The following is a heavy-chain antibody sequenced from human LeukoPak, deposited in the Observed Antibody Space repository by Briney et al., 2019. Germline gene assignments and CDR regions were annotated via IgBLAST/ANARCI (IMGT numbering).Heavy chain of an antibody. CDR2: TSDRGDYT. D-gene: IGHD1-7*01. CDR3: ARKAQYNGHYPLDY. Sequence: GGSLRLSCAASGFTFTSYSMSWVRQAPGKGLEWVSGTSDRGDYTYYADSVKGRFTISRDSSKNTLFLRMNSLRAEDTALYFCARKAQYNGHYPLDYWGQGTLVTVSS. V-gene: IGHV3-23*01. J-gene: IGHJ4*02. CDR1: GFTFTSYS.